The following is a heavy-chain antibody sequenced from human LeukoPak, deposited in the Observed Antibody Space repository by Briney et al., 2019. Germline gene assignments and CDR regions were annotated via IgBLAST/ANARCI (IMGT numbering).Heavy chain of an antibody. CDR2: INPNSGGT. J-gene: IGHJ6*02. CDR1: GYTFTGYY. CDR3: ARDRATVTTNRPYGMDV. Sequence: ASVKVSCKASGYTFTGYYMHWVRQAPGQGLEWMGWINPNSGGTNYAQKFQGRVTMTRDTSISTAYMELSRLRSDDTAVYYCARDRATVTTNRPYGMDVWGQGTTVTVSS. V-gene: IGHV1-2*02. D-gene: IGHD4-11*01.